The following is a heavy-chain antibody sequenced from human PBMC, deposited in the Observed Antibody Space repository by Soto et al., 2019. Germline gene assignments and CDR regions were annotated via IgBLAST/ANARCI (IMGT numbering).Heavy chain of an antibody. CDR2: IYYSGST. CDR1: GGSIRGYY. J-gene: IGHJ2*01. V-gene: IGHV4-59*08. CDR3: ARFNWYFDL. Sequence: SETLSLTCTVSGGSIRGYYWSWIRQPPGKGLEWIGYIYYSGSTNYNPSLKSRVTISVDTSKNQFSLKLSSVTAADTAVYYCARFNWYFDLWGRGTLVTVSS.